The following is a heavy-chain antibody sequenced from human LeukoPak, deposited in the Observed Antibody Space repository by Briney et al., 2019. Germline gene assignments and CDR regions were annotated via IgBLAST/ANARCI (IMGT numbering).Heavy chain of an antibody. J-gene: IGHJ6*03. CDR2: IYSIGST. D-gene: IGHD2-2*01. CDR3: ARVRGCSSTSCSPHYYYYMDV. CDR1: GGSISRHY. V-gene: IGHV4-4*07. Sequence: IPSETLSLTCTVSGGSISRHYWSWIRQPAGKGLEWVGRIYSIGSTNYNPSLKSRVTMSVDTSKNQFSLRLSSVTAADTAIYYCARVRGCSSTSCSPHYYYYMDVWGKGTTVTVSS.